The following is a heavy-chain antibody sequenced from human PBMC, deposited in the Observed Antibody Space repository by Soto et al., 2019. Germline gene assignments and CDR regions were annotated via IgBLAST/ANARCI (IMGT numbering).Heavy chain of an antibody. D-gene: IGHD3-9*01. J-gene: IGHJ6*02. Sequence: SVKVSCKTFGETFSTYAINWVRQAPGQGLEWMGGIIPTSNYSQQLKGRVTFNADVSTKTAYMELSSLRFEDTAVYYCTRALYAFLTGDYGGYYYYGMDVWGQGTTVTVSS. CDR3: TRALYAFLTGDYGGYYYYGMDV. CDR1: GETFSTYA. V-gene: IGHV1-69*13. CDR2: IIPTS.